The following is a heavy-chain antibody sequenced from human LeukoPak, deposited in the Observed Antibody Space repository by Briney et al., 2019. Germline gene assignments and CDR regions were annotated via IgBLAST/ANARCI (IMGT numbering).Heavy chain of an antibody. V-gene: IGHV5-51*01. J-gene: IGHJ4*02. D-gene: IGHD2-15*01. Sequence: GESLRISCKSSGYGFISYWIGWVRQMPGKGPEWMGTIYPGDSSTRYSPSFQGEVTISVDKSIDTAYLQWSSLKASDTAIYYCARRGYCSDNSRYYYDSWGQGTLVTVSS. CDR2: IYPGDSST. CDR3: ARRGYCSDNSRYYYDS. CDR1: GYGFISYW.